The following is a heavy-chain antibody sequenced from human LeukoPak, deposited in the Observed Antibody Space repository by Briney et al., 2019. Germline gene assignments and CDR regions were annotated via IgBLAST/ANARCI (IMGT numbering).Heavy chain of an antibody. Sequence: GGSLRLSCAASGFTFSDYYMSWIRQAPGKGLEWVSYISSSSSYTNYADSVKGRFTISRDNAKNSLYLQMNSLRAEDTAVYYCARLGYCSGGSCGKLGYWGQGTLVTVSS. V-gene: IGHV3-11*03. CDR1: GFTFSDYY. J-gene: IGHJ4*02. CDR2: ISSSSSYT. D-gene: IGHD2-15*01. CDR3: ARLGYCSGGSCGKLGY.